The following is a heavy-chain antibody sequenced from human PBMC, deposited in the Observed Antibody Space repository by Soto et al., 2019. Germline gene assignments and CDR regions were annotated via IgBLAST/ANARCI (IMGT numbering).Heavy chain of an antibody. CDR1: GFTFDDYA. D-gene: IGHD6-19*01. CDR2: ISWNSGSI. Sequence: LRLSCAASGFTFDDYAMHWVRQAPGKGLEWVSGISWNSGSIGYADSVKGRFTISRDNAKNSLYLQMNSLRAEDTALYYCAKERGIAVAGTGNDAFDIWGQGTMVTVSS. J-gene: IGHJ3*02. V-gene: IGHV3-9*01. CDR3: AKERGIAVAGTGNDAFDI.